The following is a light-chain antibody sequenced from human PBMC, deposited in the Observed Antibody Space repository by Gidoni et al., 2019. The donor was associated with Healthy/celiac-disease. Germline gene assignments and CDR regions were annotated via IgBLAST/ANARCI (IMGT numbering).Light chain of an antibody. Sequence: QSALTQPASVSGSRGQSITIPCTGTSSDVGGYNYVTWYQQHPGNAPKLMIYDVSNRPSGVSNRFSGSKSGNTASLTISGLQAEDEADYYCSSYTSSSTLVFGGGTKLTVL. V-gene: IGLV2-14*03. CDR2: DVS. CDR3: SSYTSSSTLV. J-gene: IGLJ2*01. CDR1: SSDVGGYNY.